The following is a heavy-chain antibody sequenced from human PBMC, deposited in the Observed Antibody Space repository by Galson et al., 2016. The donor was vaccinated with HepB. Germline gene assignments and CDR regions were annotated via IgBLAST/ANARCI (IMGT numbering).Heavy chain of an antibody. CDR2: VDTSGST. D-gene: IGHD2-8*02. Sequence: TLSLTCTVSGGSITSGSSYYNWIRQPAGKGLEWLGRVDTSGSTNYSPSLKSRVTISLDTSKNQFSPKLTSVTAADTAGYYCARNVAVFAIRPYYYGVDVWGKGTTVTVSS. CDR1: GGSITSGSSY. V-gene: IGHV4-61*02. J-gene: IGHJ6*04. CDR3: ARNVAVFAIRPYYYGVDV.